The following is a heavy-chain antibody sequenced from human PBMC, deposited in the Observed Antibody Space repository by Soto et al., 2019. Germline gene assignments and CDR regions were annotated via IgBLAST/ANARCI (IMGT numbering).Heavy chain of an antibody. V-gene: IGHV1-2*02. J-gene: IGHJ6*02. Sequence: QVQLVQSGAEVKKPGASVKVSCKASGFTFSAYYIYWVRQSPGQGLEWIGWINPNSGGTKNAQKFQGRVTLTRDTSTSTVYMELSALIPDDTAVYYCARSLLDEYSSSWRSAYYGMDVWGQGTTVTVSS. D-gene: IGHD6-13*01. CDR2: INPNSGGT. CDR1: GFTFSAYY. CDR3: ARSLLDEYSSSWRSAYYGMDV.